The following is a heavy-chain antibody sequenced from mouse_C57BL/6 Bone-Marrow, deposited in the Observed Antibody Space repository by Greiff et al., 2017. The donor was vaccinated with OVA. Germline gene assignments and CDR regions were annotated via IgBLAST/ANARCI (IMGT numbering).Heavy chain of an antibody. V-gene: IGHV1-66*01. CDR2: IYPGSGNT. CDR3: ARWGVYYGPYFDD. D-gene: IGHD2-1*01. CDR1: GYSFTSYY. J-gene: IGHJ2*01. Sequence: VQLKESGPELVKPGASVKISCKASGYSFTSYYIHWVKQRPGQGLEWIGWIYPGSGNTKYNEKFKGKATLTADTSSSTAYMQLNSLTSEDSAVYYCARWGVYYGPYFDDWGQGTTLTVSS.